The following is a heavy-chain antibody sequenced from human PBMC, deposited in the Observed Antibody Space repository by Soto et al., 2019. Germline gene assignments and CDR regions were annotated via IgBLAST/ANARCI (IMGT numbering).Heavy chain of an antibody. CDR2: ISYDGSNK. CDR3: ANGGDSSSCDY. CDR1: GFTFSSYG. J-gene: IGHJ4*02. D-gene: IGHD6-6*01. V-gene: IGHV3-30*18. Sequence: PGGSLRLSCAASGFTFSSYGMHWVRQAPGKGLEWVAVISYDGSNKYYADSVKGRSTISRDNSKNTLYLQMNSLRAEDTAVYYCANGGDSSSCDYWGQGTLVTVSS.